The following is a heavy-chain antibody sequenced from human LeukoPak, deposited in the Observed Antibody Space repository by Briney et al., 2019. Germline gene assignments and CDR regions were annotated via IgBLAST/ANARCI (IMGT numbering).Heavy chain of an antibody. Sequence: SETLSLTCTVSGGSISSSSYYWGWIRQPPGKGLEWIGSIYYSGSTYYNPSLKSRVTISVDTSKNQFSLKLSSVTAADTAVYYCVRDRGGYSYGPDFDYWGQGTLVTVSS. J-gene: IGHJ4*02. CDR2: IYYSGST. V-gene: IGHV4-39*07. CDR1: GGSISSSSYY. CDR3: VRDRGGYSYGPDFDY. D-gene: IGHD5-18*01.